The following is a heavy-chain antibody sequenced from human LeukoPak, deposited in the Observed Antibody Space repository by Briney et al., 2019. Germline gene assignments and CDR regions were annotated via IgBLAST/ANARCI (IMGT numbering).Heavy chain of an antibody. Sequence: GGSLRLSCAASGFTFSSYGMHWVRQAPGKGLEWVAFIRYDGSNKYYADSVKGRFTISRDNSKNTLYLQMNSLRAEDTAVYYCAKDRRGNSFLFDYWGQGTLVTVSS. CDR2: IRYDGSNK. D-gene: IGHD4-23*01. J-gene: IGHJ4*02. V-gene: IGHV3-30*02. CDR1: GFTFSSYG. CDR3: AKDRRGNSFLFDY.